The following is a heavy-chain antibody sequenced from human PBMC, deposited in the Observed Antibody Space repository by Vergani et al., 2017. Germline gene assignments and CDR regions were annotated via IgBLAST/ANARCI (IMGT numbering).Heavy chain of an antibody. Sequence: QVQLQESGPGLVKPSETLSLTCTVSGGSISSYYWSWIRQPPGKGLEWIGYIYYSGSTNYNPSLKSRVTISVDTSKNQFSLKLSSVTAADTAVYYCARDPSDQVHWFDPWGQGTLVTVSS. V-gene: IGHV4-59*01. CDR2: IYYSGST. J-gene: IGHJ5*02. CDR3: ARDPSDQVHWFDP. CDR1: GGSISSYY.